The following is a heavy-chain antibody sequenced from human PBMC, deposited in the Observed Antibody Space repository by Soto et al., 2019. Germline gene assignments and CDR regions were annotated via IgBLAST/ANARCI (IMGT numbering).Heavy chain of an antibody. CDR2: ITSGSTSI. Sequence: EVQLVESGGGLVQPGGSLRLSCAASGFIFSTDSMNCFRKSPRKGLEWISFITSGSTSIYDADSVSGRFTISREKAANSLLLEMNSPRDEDTAVYYCARLYSTSTVSRWFDPWGQGTLVTVSS. J-gene: IGHJ5*02. V-gene: IGHV3-48*02. CDR1: GFIFSTDS. CDR3: ARLYSTSTVSRWFDP. D-gene: IGHD6-13*01.